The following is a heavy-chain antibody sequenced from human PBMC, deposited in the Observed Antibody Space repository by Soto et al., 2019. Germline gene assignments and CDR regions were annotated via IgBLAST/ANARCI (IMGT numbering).Heavy chain of an antibody. CDR3: ARDLGQQQLVLNY. CDR2: IIPIFGTA. Sequence: ASVKVSCKASGGTFSSYAISWVRQAPGQGLEWMGGIIPIFGTANYAQKFQGRVTITADESTSTAYMELSSLRSEDTAVYYCARDLGQQQLVLNYWGQGTLVTVSS. D-gene: IGHD6-13*01. J-gene: IGHJ4*02. V-gene: IGHV1-69*13. CDR1: GGTFSSYA.